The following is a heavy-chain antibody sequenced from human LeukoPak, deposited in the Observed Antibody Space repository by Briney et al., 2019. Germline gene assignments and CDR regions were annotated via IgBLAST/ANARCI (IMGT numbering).Heavy chain of an antibody. CDR1: VYTFTSYD. Sequence: ASVKVSCKASVYTFTSYDINWVRQATGQALEWMGWMNPNSGNRRYAQKYQARVSMTRNTSISTAYMELSSLTSDDPAVYYCARGQGSSWPDSFDYWGQGTPVTVSS. J-gene: IGHJ4*02. V-gene: IGHV1-8*01. D-gene: IGHD6-13*01. CDR2: MNPNSGNR. CDR3: ARGQGSSWPDSFDY.